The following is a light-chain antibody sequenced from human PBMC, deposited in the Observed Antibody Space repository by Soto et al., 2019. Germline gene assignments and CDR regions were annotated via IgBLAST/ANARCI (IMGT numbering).Light chain of an antibody. CDR2: AAS. J-gene: IGKJ4*01. Sequence: DIQMTQSTSSVSASVGDRVTITCRASQGISSYLAWYQQKPGKTPKLLIYAASNLQTGVPSRFSGSASGTYFTLMISSLQPEDFAVYFCQQAYGLPLTFGGGTKVEIK. CDR3: QQAYGLPLT. CDR1: QGISSY. V-gene: IGKV1D-12*01.